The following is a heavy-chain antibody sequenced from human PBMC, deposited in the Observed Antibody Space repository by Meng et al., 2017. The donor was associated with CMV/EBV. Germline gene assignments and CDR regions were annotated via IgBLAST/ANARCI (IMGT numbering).Heavy chain of an antibody. D-gene: IGHD6-13*01. CDR1: GGSLSSYY. V-gene: IGHV4-4*07. J-gene: IGHJ4*02. Sequence: QEQLQAAAPGLVQPSETLSLTCTVSGGSLSSYYWSWIRQPAGKGLEWIGRIYTSGSTNYSPSLRSRVTMSVDTSKNQFSLKLSSVTAADTAVYYCAREMPIAAAGCFDYWGQGTLVTVSS. CDR3: AREMPIAAAGCFDY. CDR2: IYTSGST.